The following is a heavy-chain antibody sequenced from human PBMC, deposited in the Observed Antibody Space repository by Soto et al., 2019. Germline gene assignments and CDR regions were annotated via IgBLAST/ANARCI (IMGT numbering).Heavy chain of an antibody. D-gene: IGHD5-18*01. V-gene: IGHV4-30-4*01. CDR3: ARAPDVGSYGHGSFDP. Sequence: SETLSLTCTVSGGSISSGDYYWSWIRQPPGKGLEWIGYIYYSGSTYYNPSLKSRVTISVDTSKNQFSLRLSSVTAADTAVYYCARAPDVGSYGHGSFDPWGQGTLVTVSS. CDR1: GGSISSGDYY. CDR2: IYYSGST. J-gene: IGHJ5*02.